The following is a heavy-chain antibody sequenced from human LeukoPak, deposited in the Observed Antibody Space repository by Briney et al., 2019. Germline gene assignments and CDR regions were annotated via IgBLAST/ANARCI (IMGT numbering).Heavy chain of an antibody. Sequence: PSETLSLTCTVSGGSSSSYYWSWIRQPAGKGLELNGRIYTSGSTNYNPSLKSRVTITVDTSTNQFSLKLCSVTAADTAVYYCAREGYGDSLGYYYVDVWGKGTTVTVSS. D-gene: IGHD4-17*01. CDR3: AREGYGDSLGYYYVDV. CDR1: GGSSSSYY. J-gene: IGHJ6*03. CDR2: IYTSGST. V-gene: IGHV4-4*07.